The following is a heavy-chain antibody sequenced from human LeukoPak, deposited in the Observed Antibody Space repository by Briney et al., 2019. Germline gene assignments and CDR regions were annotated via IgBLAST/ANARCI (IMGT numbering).Heavy chain of an antibody. CDR1: GFTFSSYA. V-gene: IGHV3-23*01. J-gene: IGHJ6*02. CDR2: ISSSGGST. D-gene: IGHD6-13*01. CDR3: AKGFSYSSSWYSVPYYYGMDV. Sequence: HPGGSLRLSCAASGFTFSSYAMSWVRQAPGKGLEWVSAISSSGGSTYYADSVKGRFTISRDNSKNTLYLQMNSLRAEDTAVYYCAKGFSYSSSWYSVPYYYGMDVWGQGTTVTVSS.